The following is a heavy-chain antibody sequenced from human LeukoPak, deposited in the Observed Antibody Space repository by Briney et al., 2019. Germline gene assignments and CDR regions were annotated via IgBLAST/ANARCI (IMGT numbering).Heavy chain of an antibody. V-gene: IGHV3-21*01. CDR2: ISSSSSYI. CDR3: ARARGGGYCSSTSCYPPHFDY. CDR1: GFTFSSYS. J-gene: IGHJ4*02. Sequence: GGSLRLSCAASGFTFSSYSMNWVRQAPGKGLEWVSSISSSSSYIYYADSVKGRFTISRDNAKNSLYLQMNSLRAEDTAVYYCARARGGGYCSSTSCYPPHFDYWGQGTLATVSS. D-gene: IGHD2-2*01.